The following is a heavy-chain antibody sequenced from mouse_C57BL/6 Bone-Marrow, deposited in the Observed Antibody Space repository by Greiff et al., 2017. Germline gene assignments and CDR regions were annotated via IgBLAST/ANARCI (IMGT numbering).Heavy chain of an antibody. Sequence: QVQLQQSGPELVKPGASVKISCKASGYSFTSYYIHWVKQRPGQGLEWIGWIYPGSGNTKYNEKFKGKATLTADTSSSTAYMQLSSLTSEDSAVYYCARTWLLPLFAYWGPGTLVTVSA. J-gene: IGHJ3*01. D-gene: IGHD2-3*01. CDR1: GYSFTSYY. CDR2: IYPGSGNT. V-gene: IGHV1-66*01. CDR3: ARTWLLPLFAY.